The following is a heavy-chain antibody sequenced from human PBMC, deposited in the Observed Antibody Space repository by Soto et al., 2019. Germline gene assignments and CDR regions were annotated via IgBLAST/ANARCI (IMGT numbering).Heavy chain of an antibody. J-gene: IGHJ5*02. D-gene: IGHD2-15*01. CDR1: GGSISSYY. V-gene: IGHV4-4*07. Sequence: PSETLSLTCTVSGGSISSYYWSWIRQPAGKGLGWIGRIYTSGSTNYNPSLKSRVTMSVDTSKNQFSLKLSSVTAADTAVYYCARDRGYCSGGSCQNWFDPWGQGTLVTVSS. CDR3: ARDRGYCSGGSCQNWFDP. CDR2: IYTSGST.